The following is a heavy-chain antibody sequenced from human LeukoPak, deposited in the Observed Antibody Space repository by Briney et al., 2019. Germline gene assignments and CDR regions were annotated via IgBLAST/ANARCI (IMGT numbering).Heavy chain of an antibody. Sequence: SETLSLTCTVSGGSISNYYWSWIRQPPGKGLEWIGYIYYTGSTNYNPSLKSRVAISVGTSKNQFSLKLRFVTAADTAVYYCAEDSGPRFDYWGQGTLVTVSS. J-gene: IGHJ4*02. CDR3: AEDSGPRFDY. D-gene: IGHD6-19*01. CDR2: IYYTGST. V-gene: IGHV4-59*01. CDR1: GGSISNYY.